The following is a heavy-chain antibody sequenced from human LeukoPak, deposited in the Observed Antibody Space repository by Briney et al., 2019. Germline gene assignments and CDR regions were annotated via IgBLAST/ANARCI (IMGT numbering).Heavy chain of an antibody. Sequence: ASVKVSCKASGYTFTSYYMHWVRQAPGQGLEWMGIINPSGGSTSYTQKFQGRVTMTRDMSTSTVYMELSSLRSEDTAVYYCAREWGAKAAASSGFDPWGQGTLVTVSS. CDR2: INPSGGST. D-gene: IGHD6-13*01. CDR3: AREWGAKAAASSGFDP. J-gene: IGHJ5*02. V-gene: IGHV1-46*01. CDR1: GYTFTSYY.